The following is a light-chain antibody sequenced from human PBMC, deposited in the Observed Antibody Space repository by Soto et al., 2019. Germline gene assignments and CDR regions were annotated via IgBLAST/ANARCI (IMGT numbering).Light chain of an antibody. CDR3: QQVYDFPHT. J-gene: IGKJ2*01. Sequence: DIQMTQSPSSVSASVGDRVTITCRASQGVSRWLAWYQQKPGKAPNLLISATSSLQSGVPSRFSGSGSGTDFTLTISSLQPEDSATYFCQQVYDFPHTFGQGTKVEV. V-gene: IGKV1-12*01. CDR2: ATS. CDR1: QGVSRW.